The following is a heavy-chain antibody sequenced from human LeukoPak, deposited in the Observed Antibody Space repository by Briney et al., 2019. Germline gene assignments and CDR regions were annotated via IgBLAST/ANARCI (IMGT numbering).Heavy chain of an antibody. V-gene: IGHV4-34*01. D-gene: IGHD3-22*01. J-gene: IGHJ4*02. CDR1: GGSFSGYY. Sequence: SETLSLTCAVYGGSFSGYYWSWIRQPPGKGLEWGGEINHSGSTNYNPSLKSRVTISVDTSKNQFSLKLSSVTAADTAVYYCANAHYYDSSGYYLDYWGQGTLVTVSS. CDR2: INHSGST. CDR3: ANAHYYDSSGYYLDY.